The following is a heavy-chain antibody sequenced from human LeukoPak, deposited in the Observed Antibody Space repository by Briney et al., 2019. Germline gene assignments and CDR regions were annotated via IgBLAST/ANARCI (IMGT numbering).Heavy chain of an antibody. V-gene: IGHV3-30*18. CDR1: GFTFNNYG. CDR2: ISSDASNK. J-gene: IGHJ4*02. D-gene: IGHD6-13*01. Sequence: GGSLRLSCAASGFTFNNYGMHWVRQAPGKGLEWLAVISSDASNKYFADSVKGRFTISRDTSKNTLYLQMNSLTAEDTAVYYCAKSGIAAAGQRGYFDNWGQGALVTVSS. CDR3: AKSGIAAAGQRGYFDN.